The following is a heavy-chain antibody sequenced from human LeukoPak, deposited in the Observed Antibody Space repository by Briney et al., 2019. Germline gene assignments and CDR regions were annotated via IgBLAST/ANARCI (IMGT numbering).Heavy chain of an antibody. V-gene: IGHV4-59*08. D-gene: IGHD6-19*01. CDR2: IYYSGST. CDR3: ARMAVAGIPFDY. CDR1: GGSFSGYY. J-gene: IGHJ4*02. Sequence: PSETLSLTCAVYGGSFSGYYWSWIRQPPGKGLEWIGYIYYSGSTNYNPSLKSRVTISVDTSKNQFSLKLSSVTAADTAVYYCARMAVAGIPFDYWGQGTLVTVSS.